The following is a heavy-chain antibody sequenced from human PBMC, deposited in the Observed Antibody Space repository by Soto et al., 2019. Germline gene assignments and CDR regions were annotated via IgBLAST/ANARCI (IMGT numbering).Heavy chain of an antibody. CDR3: ARGGVWELPTYYFDY. CDR1: GFTFSSYA. J-gene: IGHJ4*02. V-gene: IGHV3-30-3*01. CDR2: ISYDGSNK. D-gene: IGHD1-26*01. Sequence: QVQLVESGGGVVQPGRSLRLSCAASGFTFSSYAMHWVRQAPGKGLEWVAVISYDGSNKYYADSVKGRFTISRDNSKNTLDLQMNSLRAEDTAVYYCARGGVWELPTYYFDYWGQGTLVTVSS.